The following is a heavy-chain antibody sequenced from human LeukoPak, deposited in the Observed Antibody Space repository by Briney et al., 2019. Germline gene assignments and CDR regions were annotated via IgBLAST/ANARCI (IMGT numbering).Heavy chain of an antibody. Sequence: PGGPLRLSCAASGFTFSNFLMTWVRQAPGKGPEWVSAISGSGGDTYYADSVKGRFTVSRDISKNTVYLQMNGLKAEDTAVYYCARDDCSTTPFYAYWGQGTLVTVSS. D-gene: IGHD2/OR15-2a*01. V-gene: IGHV3-23*01. CDR2: ISGSGGDT. CDR1: GFTFSNFL. CDR3: ARDDCSTTPFYAY. J-gene: IGHJ4*02.